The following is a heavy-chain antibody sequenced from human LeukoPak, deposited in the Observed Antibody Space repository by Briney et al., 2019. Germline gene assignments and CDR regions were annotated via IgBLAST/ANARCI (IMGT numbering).Heavy chain of an antibody. Sequence: PGGSLRLSCAASGFPFSSYVMTSVRQAPGKGLEWVSSISGSGGGTYNADSVKGRFTTSRDNSKNTLYLQMNSLRAEDAAVYYCACARDGYNHGLHYWGQGTLVTVSS. D-gene: IGHD5-24*01. CDR2: ISGSGGGT. CDR1: GFPFSSYV. J-gene: IGHJ4*02. CDR3: ACARDGYNHGLHY. V-gene: IGHV3-23*01.